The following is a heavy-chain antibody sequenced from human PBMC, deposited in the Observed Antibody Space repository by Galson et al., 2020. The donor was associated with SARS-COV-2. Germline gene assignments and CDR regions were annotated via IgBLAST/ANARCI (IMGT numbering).Heavy chain of an antibody. D-gene: IGHD2-21*02. CDR3: ARQGVNMIVLVTVPGCFVDL. CDR1: GYSVSTTNY. V-gene: IGHV4-38-2*01. Sequence: SETLSLTCAVSGYSVSTTNYWGWVRLAPGKGLEWIGSIYPNGRTYYNPSLESRVTISVDTSRNQFSLTLASVTAADTVFYYCARQGVNMIVLVTVPGCFVDLWGRGTLVTVSS. CDR2: IYPNGRT. J-gene: IGHJ2*01.